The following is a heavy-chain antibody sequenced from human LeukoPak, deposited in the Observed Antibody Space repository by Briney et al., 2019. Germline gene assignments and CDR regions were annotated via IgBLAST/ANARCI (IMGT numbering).Heavy chain of an antibody. CDR3: TRDSVSVIVVEEGAFDY. CDR2: IRSKAYGGTT. Sequence: GGSLRLSCTASGFTFGDYAMSWVRQAPGKGLEWVSFIRSKAYGGTTEYAASVKGRFTISRDDSKSIAYLQMNSLKTEDTAVYYCTRDSVSVIVVEEGAFDYWGQGTLVTVSS. J-gene: IGHJ4*02. CDR1: GFTFGDYA. D-gene: IGHD3-22*01. V-gene: IGHV3-49*04.